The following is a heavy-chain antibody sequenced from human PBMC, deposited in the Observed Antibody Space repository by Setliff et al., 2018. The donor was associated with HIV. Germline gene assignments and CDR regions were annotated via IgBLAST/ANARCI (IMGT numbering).Heavy chain of an antibody. CDR2: IKKDGSVK. CDR3: ARDRWFSNNWDSDY. CDR1: GFTFSNNW. D-gene: IGHD6-13*01. J-gene: IGHJ4*02. V-gene: IGHV3-7*05. Sequence: GGSLRLSCAAPGFTFSNNWMAWVRLAPGKGLEWVANIKKDGSVKNYVESVRGRFTSSRDNAENSLFLQVTGLRPEDTAMYYCARDRWFSNNWDSDYWGQGTLVTVSS.